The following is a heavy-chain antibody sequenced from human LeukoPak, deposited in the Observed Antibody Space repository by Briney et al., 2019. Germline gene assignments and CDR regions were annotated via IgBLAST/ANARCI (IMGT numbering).Heavy chain of an antibody. CDR3: TTIFGVVINPGSAFDI. Sequence: ASVKVSCKASGYTFTGYYMHWLRQAPGQGLEWMGWINPNSGGTNYAQKFQGRVTMTRDTSISTAYMELSRLRSDDTAVYYCTTIFGVVINPGSAFDIWGQGTMVTVSS. V-gene: IGHV1-2*02. CDR1: GYTFTGYY. J-gene: IGHJ3*02. D-gene: IGHD3-3*01. CDR2: INPNSGGT.